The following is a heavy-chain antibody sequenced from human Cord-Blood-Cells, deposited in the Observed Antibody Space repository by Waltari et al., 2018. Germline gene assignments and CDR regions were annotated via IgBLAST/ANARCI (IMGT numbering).Heavy chain of an antibody. Sequence: QVQLVQSGAEVKKPGASVKVSCKVSGYTLTELSMHWVRQAPGKGLEWMGGFDPEDGETIYAQKFQGRVTMTEDTSTDTAYMELSSLRSEDTAVYYCATDHRDGYNYGDAFDIWGQGTMVTVSS. D-gene: IGHD5-12*01. J-gene: IGHJ3*02. CDR1: GYTLTELS. CDR2: FDPEDGET. CDR3: ATDHRDGYNYGDAFDI. V-gene: IGHV1-24*01.